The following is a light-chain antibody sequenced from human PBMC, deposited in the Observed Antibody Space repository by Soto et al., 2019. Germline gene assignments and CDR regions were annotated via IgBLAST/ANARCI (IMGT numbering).Light chain of an antibody. V-gene: IGKV1-5*01. Sequence: DIQMTQSPSTLSGSVGDRVTITCRASQTISSWLAWYQQNPGRAPKLLIYAASTLYTGVPSRFSGSGYGTEFTLTISSLQPEDFATYYCQQVNSYPLTFGGGTKVDIK. J-gene: IGKJ4*01. CDR1: QTISSW. CDR3: QQVNSYPLT. CDR2: AAS.